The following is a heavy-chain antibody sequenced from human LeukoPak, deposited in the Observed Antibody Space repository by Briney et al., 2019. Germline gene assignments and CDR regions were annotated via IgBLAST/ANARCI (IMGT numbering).Heavy chain of an antibody. CDR3: ARGPSRPNLPTFDY. J-gene: IGHJ4*02. V-gene: IGHV4-30-2*01. Sequence: NPSETLSLTCAVSGGSISSGGYSWSWIRQPPGKGLEWIGYIYHSGSTYYNPSLKSRVTISVDRSRNQFSLKLSSVTAADTAVYYYARGPSRPNLPTFDYWGQGTLVTVSS. CDR1: GGSISSGGYS. CDR2: IYHSGST.